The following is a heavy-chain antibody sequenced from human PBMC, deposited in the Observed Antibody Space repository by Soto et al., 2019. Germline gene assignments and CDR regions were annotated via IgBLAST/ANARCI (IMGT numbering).Heavy chain of an antibody. CDR1: GFTFSSYA. Sequence: EVQLLESGGGLVQPGGSLRLSCAASGFTFSSYAMSWVRQAPGKGLEWVSAISGSGGSTYYADSVKGRFTISRDNSKNTLYLPMNSLRAEDTAVYYCARYSSSWYAFDIWGQGTMVTVSS. D-gene: IGHD6-13*01. CDR3: ARYSSSWYAFDI. V-gene: IGHV3-23*01. CDR2: ISGSGGST. J-gene: IGHJ3*02.